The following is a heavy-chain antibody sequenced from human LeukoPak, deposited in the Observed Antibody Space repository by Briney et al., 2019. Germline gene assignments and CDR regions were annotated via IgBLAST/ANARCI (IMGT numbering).Heavy chain of an antibody. Sequence: SETLSLTCTVSGDSISSYYWSWIRQPPGKGLEWIGYIYYSGSTNYNPPLKSRVTISVDTSKNQFSLKLSSVTAADTAVYYCARTTEAHSWRTRYYDYYMDVWGKGTTVTVSS. CDR1: GDSISSYY. J-gene: IGHJ6*03. V-gene: IGHV4-59*01. CDR2: IYYSGST. CDR3: ARTTEAHSWRTRYYDYYMDV. D-gene: IGHD6-13*01.